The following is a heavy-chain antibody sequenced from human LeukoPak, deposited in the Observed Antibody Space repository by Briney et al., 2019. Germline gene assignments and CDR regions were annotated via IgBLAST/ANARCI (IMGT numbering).Heavy chain of an antibody. CDR3: ATGGN. CDR2: ISYDGSNK. D-gene: IGHD3-16*01. CDR1: GFTFSSYA. Sequence: GGSLRLSCAASGFTFSSYAMHWVRQAPGKGLEWVAVISYDGSNKYYADSVKGRFTISRDNSKNTLYLQMNSLRVEDTAVYYCATGGNWGQGTLVTVSS. V-gene: IGHV3-30-3*01. J-gene: IGHJ4*02.